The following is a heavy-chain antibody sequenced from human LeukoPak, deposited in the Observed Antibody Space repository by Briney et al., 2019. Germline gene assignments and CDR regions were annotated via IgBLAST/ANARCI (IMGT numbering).Heavy chain of an antibody. J-gene: IGHJ4*02. Sequence: GGSLRLSCAASGFTFSSYSMNWVRQAPGKGLEWVSYISSSSSTIYYADSVKGRFTISRDNAKNSLYLQMNSLRAEDTAVYYCARGWLRFGFDSWGQGTLVTVSS. CDR2: ISSSSSTI. CDR3: ARGWLRFGFDS. D-gene: IGHD5-18*01. CDR1: GFTFSSYS. V-gene: IGHV3-48*01.